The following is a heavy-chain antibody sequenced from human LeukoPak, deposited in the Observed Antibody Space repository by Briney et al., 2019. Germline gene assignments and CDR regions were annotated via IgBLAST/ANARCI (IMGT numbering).Heavy chain of an antibody. D-gene: IGHD4-17*01. CDR1: GFTFSSYG. Sequence: PGRSLRLSCAASGFTFSSYGMHWVRQAPGKGLEWVAVISYDGSNKYYADSVKGRFTISRDNSKNTLYLQMNGLRAEDTAVYYCATLYGDDAFDIWGQGTMVTVSS. J-gene: IGHJ3*02. V-gene: IGHV3-30*03. CDR3: ATLYGDDAFDI. CDR2: ISYDGSNK.